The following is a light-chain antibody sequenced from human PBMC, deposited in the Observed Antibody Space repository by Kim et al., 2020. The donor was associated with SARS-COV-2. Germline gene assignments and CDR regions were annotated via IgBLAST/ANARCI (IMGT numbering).Light chain of an antibody. Sequence: DIVMTQSPLSLPVTPGEPASISCRSSQSLLHRNGHNYLDWYLQKPGQSPQLLIYLGSSRASGVPDRFSGSGSGTDFTLKISRVEAEDVGVYYCMQALQTPFTFGPGTKVDIK. CDR2: LGS. CDR3: MQALQTPFT. J-gene: IGKJ3*01. V-gene: IGKV2-28*01. CDR1: QSLLHRNGHNY.